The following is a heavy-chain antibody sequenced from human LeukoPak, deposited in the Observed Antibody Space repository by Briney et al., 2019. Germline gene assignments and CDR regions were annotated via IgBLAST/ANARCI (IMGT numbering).Heavy chain of an antibody. CDR1: GGTFSSYA. J-gene: IGHJ4*02. Sequence: ASVKVSCKASGGTFSSYAISWVRQAPGQRLEWMGWINPGNGNTKYSPKFQGRVTITRDTSASTAYMELSSLRSEDTAVYYCAARPGIEVAGFDFWGQGTLVTVSS. CDR3: AARPGIEVAGFDF. V-gene: IGHV1-3*01. CDR2: INPGNGNT. D-gene: IGHD6-19*01.